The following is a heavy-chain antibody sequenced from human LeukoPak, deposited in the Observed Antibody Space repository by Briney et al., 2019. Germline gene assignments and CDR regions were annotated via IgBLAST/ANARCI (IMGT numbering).Heavy chain of an antibody. CDR1: GFTFSSYA. CDR3: AKSIVVRGAYAFDI. J-gene: IGHJ3*02. D-gene: IGHD3-22*01. CDR2: ISYDGSNK. Sequence: GGSLRLSCAASGFTFSSYAMHWVRQAPGKGLEWVAVISYDGSNKYYADSVKGRFTISRDNSKNTLYLQMNSLRAEDTAVYYCAKSIVVRGAYAFDIWGQGTMVTVSS. V-gene: IGHV3-30*04.